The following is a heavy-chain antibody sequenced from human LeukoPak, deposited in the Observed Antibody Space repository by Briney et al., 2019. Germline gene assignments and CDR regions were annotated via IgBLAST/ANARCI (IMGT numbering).Heavy chain of an antibody. CDR2: IYYSGST. Sequence: TSETLSLTCTVSGGSISSSSYYWGWIRQPPGKGLEWIGSIYYSGSTYYNPSLKSRVTMSVDTSKNQFSLKLSSVTAADTAVYYCARDMPLKAVAAAAFTPGDTWGQGTLVTVSS. D-gene: IGHD6-13*01. V-gene: IGHV4-39*07. J-gene: IGHJ5*02. CDR1: GGSISSSSYY. CDR3: ARDMPLKAVAAAAFTPGDT.